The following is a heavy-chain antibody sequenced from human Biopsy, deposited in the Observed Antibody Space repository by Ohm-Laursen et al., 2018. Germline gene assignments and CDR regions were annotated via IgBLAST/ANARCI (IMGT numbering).Heavy chain of an antibody. J-gene: IGHJ2*01. CDR1: GASVKTSGYF. CDR2: ISYNERT. Sequence: SQTPSLTWSVSGASVKTSGYFWAWIRQRPGKGLEWIGYISYNERTHYNPSLTSRLAISFDTSNNRISLQLRSVSVADTAVYYCVREPKTGTAEAWYFDLWGRGSPVTVPS. V-gene: IGHV4-31*02. D-gene: IGHD3-9*01. CDR3: VREPKTGTAEAWYFDL.